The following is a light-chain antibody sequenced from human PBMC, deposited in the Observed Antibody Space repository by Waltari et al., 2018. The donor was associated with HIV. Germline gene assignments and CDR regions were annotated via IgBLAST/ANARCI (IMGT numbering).Light chain of an antibody. CDR2: IHN. CDR3: ATWDDSLSGWV. J-gene: IGLJ3*02. Sequence: QSLLTQPPSASGTPGQRVTISCSGSSSNIGSNIVNWYQQFPGTAPKCLISIHNQRPSGAPDRFSGSKSGTSASLAISGLQSEDEADYYCATWDDSLSGWVFGGGTKLTVL. V-gene: IGLV1-44*01. CDR1: SSNIGSNI.